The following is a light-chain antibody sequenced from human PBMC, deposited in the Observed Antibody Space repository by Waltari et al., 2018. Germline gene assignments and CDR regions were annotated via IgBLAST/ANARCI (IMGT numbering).Light chain of an antibody. CDR2: EVS. CDR1: SSDVGSYNF. V-gene: IGLV2-23*02. CDR3: CSYAGSNTYV. J-gene: IGLJ1*01. Sequence: QSALTQPASVSGSPGQSITISCTGTSSDVGSYNFVPWYQQHPGKAPKLMIYEVSKGPSGVSNRFSGSKSGNTASLTISGLQAEDEADYYCCSYAGSNTYVFGTGTKVTVL.